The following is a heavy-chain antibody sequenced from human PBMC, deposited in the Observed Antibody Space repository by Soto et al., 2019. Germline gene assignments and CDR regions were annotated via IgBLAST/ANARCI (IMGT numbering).Heavy chain of an antibody. CDR2: ISSDGGKA. CDR3: ARDWAWNYDY. CDR1: GFTVSYFG. V-gene: IGHV3-30*03. Sequence: ESGGGVVQPGRSPRLSCAASGFTVSYFGLHWVRQAPGKGLEWVAFISSDGGKAYYADSMKGRFTISRDNSKNTLDLQMNSLKPEDMAVYYCARDWAWNYDYWGQGTLVTVSS. J-gene: IGHJ4*02. D-gene: IGHD1-7*01.